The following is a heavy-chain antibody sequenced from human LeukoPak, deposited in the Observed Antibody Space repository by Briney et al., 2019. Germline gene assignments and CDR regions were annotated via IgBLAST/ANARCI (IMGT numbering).Heavy chain of an antibody. D-gene: IGHD3-3*01. Sequence: SETLSLTCTVSGGSISSSNWWSWVRQPPGKGLEWIGEIYHSGSTNYNPSLKSRVTISVDTSKNQFSLKLSSVTAADTAVYYCARRTSYYDFWSGRRFDPWGQGTLVTVSS. J-gene: IGHJ5*02. CDR2: IYHSGST. V-gene: IGHV4-4*02. CDR3: ARRTSYYDFWSGRRFDP. CDR1: GGSISSSNW.